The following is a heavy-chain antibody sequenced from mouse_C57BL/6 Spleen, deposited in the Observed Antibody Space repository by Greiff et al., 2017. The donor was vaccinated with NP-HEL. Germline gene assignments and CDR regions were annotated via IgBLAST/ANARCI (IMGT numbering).Heavy chain of an antibody. CDR3: ARTDYIPYFDY. CDR2: INPSTGGT. Sequence: VQLQQSGPELVKPGASVKISCKASGYSFTGYYMTWVKQSPEKSLEWIGEINPSTGGTTYNQKFKAKATLTVDKSSSTAYMQLNSLTSEDSAVYYCARTDYIPYFDYWGQGTTLTVAS. V-gene: IGHV1-42*01. J-gene: IGHJ2*01. CDR1: GYSFTGYY. D-gene: IGHD2-12*01.